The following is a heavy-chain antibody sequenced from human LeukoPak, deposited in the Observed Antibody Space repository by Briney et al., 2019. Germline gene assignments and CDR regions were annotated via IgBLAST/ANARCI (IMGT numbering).Heavy chain of an antibody. CDR3: ARQFKMVTAYDY. CDR1: GYGFTNYR. D-gene: IGHD5-18*01. CDR2: IYPADSDT. Sequence: GESLKISCKASGYGFTNYRIGWVRQMPGKGLEWMGSIYPADSDTRNRPSFQGQVTISADKSINAAYLQLSSLRASDTAMYYCARQFKMVTAYDYWGQGTLVTVSS. V-gene: IGHV5-51*01. J-gene: IGHJ4*02.